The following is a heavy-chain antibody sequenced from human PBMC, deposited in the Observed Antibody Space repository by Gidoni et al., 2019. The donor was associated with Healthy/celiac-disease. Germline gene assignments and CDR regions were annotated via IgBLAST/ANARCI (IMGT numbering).Heavy chain of an antibody. D-gene: IGHD3-16*01. Sequence: QLQLQQWGAGLLKPSATLSLTFAVYGGSFCGYYWSWIRQPPGKGLEWIGEINHSGSTNYNPSLKSRVTISVDTSKNQFSLKLSSVTAADTAVYYCARGLGGYFDYWGQGTLVTVSS. J-gene: IGHJ4*02. CDR3: ARGLGGYFDY. CDR1: GGSFCGYY. V-gene: IGHV4-34*01. CDR2: INHSGST.